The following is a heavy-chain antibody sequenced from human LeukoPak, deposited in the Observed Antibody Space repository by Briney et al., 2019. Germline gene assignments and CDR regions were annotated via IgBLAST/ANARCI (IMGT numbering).Heavy chain of an antibody. J-gene: IGHJ3*02. CDR1: GGSISSYY. D-gene: IGHD5-18*01. V-gene: IGHV4-4*07. CDR2: IYTSGST. Sequence: KASETLSLTCTVSGGSISSYYWSWIRQPAGKGLEWIGRIYTSGSTNYNPSLKSRVTMSVDTSKNQFSLKLSSATAADTAVYYCARWSSYSYGYNDAFDIWGQGTMVTVSS. CDR3: ARWSSYSYGYNDAFDI.